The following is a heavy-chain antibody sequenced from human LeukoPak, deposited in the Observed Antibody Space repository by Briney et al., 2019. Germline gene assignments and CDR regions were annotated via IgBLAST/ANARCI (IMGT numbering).Heavy chain of an antibody. CDR3: ARDRGQKTIFDY. CDR1: GGSISSFY. Sequence: SETLSLTCTVSGGSISSFYWGWIRQPPRKGLEWIGHMHSSGNTNYNPSLKSRITMSVDTSKNQFSLKLSSVTAADTAVYYCARDRGQKTIFDYWGQGTLVTVSS. CDR2: MHSSGNT. D-gene: IGHD3-10*01. J-gene: IGHJ4*02. V-gene: IGHV4-59*12.